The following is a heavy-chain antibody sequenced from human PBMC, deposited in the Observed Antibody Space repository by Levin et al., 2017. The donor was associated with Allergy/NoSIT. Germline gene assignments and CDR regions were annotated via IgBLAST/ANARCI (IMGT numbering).Heavy chain of an antibody. J-gene: IGHJ6*02. V-gene: IGHV3-7*01. CDR2: IKQDGSEK. CDR3: ARGRGLGV. Sequence: SCAASGLTFSDFWMSWVRQAPGKGLEWVANIKQDGSEKNYVDSVKGRFTISRDNTKNSLYLQMNSLRVEDTAVYYCARGRGLGVWGQGTTVTVSS. CDR1: GLTFSDFW.